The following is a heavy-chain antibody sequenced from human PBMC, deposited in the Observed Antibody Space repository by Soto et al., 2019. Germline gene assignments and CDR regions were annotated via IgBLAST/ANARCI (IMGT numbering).Heavy chain of an antibody. CDR1: GYTFTGYY. Sequence: ASVKVSCKASGYTFTGYYMHWVRQAPGQGLEWMGWINPNSGGTNYAQKFQGRVTMTRDTSISTAYMELSRLRSDDTAVYYCARDFYSGSYYAFDIWGQGTMVTVS. CDR2: INPNSGGT. J-gene: IGHJ3*02. CDR3: ARDFYSGSYYAFDI. D-gene: IGHD1-26*01. V-gene: IGHV1-2*02.